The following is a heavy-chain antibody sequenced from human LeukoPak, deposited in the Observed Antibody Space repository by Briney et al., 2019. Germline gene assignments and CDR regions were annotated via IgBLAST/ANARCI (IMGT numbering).Heavy chain of an antibody. J-gene: IGHJ4*02. CDR1: GFTFSSYS. D-gene: IGHD2-15*01. V-gene: IGHV3-21*01. CDR2: ISSSSTYI. CDR3: ARDPRYCSGGSCLFDY. Sequence: GGSLRLSCAASGFTFSSYSMNWVRQAPGKGLEWVSSISSSSTYIYYADSVNGRFTISRDNAKNSLYLQMNSLRAEDTAVYYCARDPRYCSGGSCLFDYWGQGTLVTVSS.